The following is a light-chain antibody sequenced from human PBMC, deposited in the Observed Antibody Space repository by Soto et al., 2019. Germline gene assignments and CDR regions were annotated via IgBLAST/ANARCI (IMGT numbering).Light chain of an antibody. V-gene: IGKV1-39*01. CDR1: QSMGTY. J-gene: IGKJ2*01. CDR3: QQRYSTPRT. CDR2: SAY. Sequence: DIQMTQSPSSLSASVGDRVTITCRASQSMGTYLNWYQHKPGKAPKLLIYSAYSLQSGVPSMFSCSGSGTDFTLTISSLQPEDFATYYCQQRYSTPRTFGQGTKLEIK.